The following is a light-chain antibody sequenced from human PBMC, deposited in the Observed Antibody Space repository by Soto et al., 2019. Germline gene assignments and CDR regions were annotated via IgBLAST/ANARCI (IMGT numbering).Light chain of an antibody. Sequence: QSALTQPASVSGSPGQSIPISCTGTSRDVGGYNYVSWYQQHPGKAPKLMIYEVSNRPSGVSNRFSGSKSGNTASLTISGLPAEDEADYYCSSYTSSSRVFGTGTKLTVL. V-gene: IGLV2-14*01. CDR1: SRDVGGYNY. CDR3: SSYTSSSRV. CDR2: EVS. J-gene: IGLJ1*01.